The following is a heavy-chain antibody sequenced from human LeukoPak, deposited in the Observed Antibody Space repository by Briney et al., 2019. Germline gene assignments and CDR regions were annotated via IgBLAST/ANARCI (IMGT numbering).Heavy chain of an antibody. CDR2: ISSSSSYI. J-gene: IGHJ6*04. CDR3: ARGASLAYYVDV. V-gene: IGHV3-21*01. D-gene: IGHD3-16*01. CDR1: GFTFSSYS. Sequence: GGSLRLSCAAFGFTFSSYSMNWVRQAPGKGLEWVSSISSSSSYIYYADSVKGRFTISRDNAKNSLYLQMNSLRAEDTAVYYCARGASLAYYVDVWGKGTTVTVSS.